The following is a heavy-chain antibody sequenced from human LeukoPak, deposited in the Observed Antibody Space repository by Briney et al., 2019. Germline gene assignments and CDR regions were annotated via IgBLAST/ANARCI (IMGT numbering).Heavy chain of an antibody. J-gene: IGHJ3*02. CDR1: GGSISSYY. CDR3: AREVTMVRGVIYAFDI. V-gene: IGHV4-59*01. CDR2: IYYSGST. D-gene: IGHD3-10*01. Sequence: SETLSLTCTVSGGSISSYYWSWIRQPPGKGLEWIGYIYYSGSTNYNPSLKSRVTISVDTSKNQFSLKLSSVTAADTAAYYCAREVTMVRGVIYAFDIWGQGTMVTVSS.